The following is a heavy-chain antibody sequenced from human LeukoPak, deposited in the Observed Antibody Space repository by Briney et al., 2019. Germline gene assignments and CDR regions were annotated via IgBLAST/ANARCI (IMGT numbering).Heavy chain of an antibody. CDR2: IRSKANSYAT. V-gene: IGHV3-73*01. D-gene: IGHD1-7*01. Sequence: GGSLKLSCAASGFTFSGSAMHWVRQASGKGLEWVGRIRSKANSYATAYAASVKGRFTISRDDSKNTAYLQMNSLKTEDTAVYYCARDHWNYYWPSSDAFDIWGQGTMVTVSS. CDR1: GFTFSGSA. J-gene: IGHJ3*02. CDR3: ARDHWNYYWPSSDAFDI.